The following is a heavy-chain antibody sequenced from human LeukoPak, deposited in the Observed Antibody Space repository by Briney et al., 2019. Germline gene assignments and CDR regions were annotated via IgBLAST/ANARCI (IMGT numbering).Heavy chain of an antibody. J-gene: IGHJ4*02. CDR1: GYRFTSYW. D-gene: IGHD5-18*01. CDR3: ARRDVDTAMVIDY. CDR2: IYPGESDT. Sequence: GESLRISCKGSGYRFTSYWISWVRQMPGKGLEWMGIIYPGESDTRYSPSFQCQVPISADKSISTAYLQWSSLKASDTAMYYCARRDVDTAMVIDYWGQGTLVTVSS. V-gene: IGHV5-51*01.